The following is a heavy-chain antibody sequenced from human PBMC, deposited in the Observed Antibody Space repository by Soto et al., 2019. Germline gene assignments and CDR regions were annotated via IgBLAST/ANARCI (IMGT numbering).Heavy chain of an antibody. J-gene: IGHJ5*02. CDR1: GGSISSGDSY. CDR2: IYYSGRT. CDR3: ARGLSGPYGDHPLFDP. Sequence: QVQLQESGPGLVKPSQTLSLTCTVSGGSISSGDSYWSWIRQPPGQGLEWIGYIYYSGRTYYNPSLKSRVTISVDTSKSQFALRLIHVTAADTAVYYCARGLSGPYGDHPLFDPWGQGTLVTVSS. V-gene: IGHV4-30-4*01. D-gene: IGHD4-17*01.